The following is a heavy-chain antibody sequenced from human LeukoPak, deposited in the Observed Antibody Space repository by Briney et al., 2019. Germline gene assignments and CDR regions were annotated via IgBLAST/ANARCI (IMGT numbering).Heavy chain of an antibody. CDR3: ARGGKIVVVPAAMPPQTEYYYYYYGMDV. D-gene: IGHD2-2*01. CDR1: GFTFGSYS. CDR2: ISSSGSTI. J-gene: IGHJ6*02. V-gene: IGHV3-48*04. Sequence: GGSLRLSCAASGFTFGSYSMNWVRQAPGKGLEWVSYISSSGSTIYYADSVKGRFTISRDNAKDSLYLQMNSLRAEDTAVYYCARGGKIVVVPAAMPPQTEYYYYYYGMDVWGQGTTVTVSS.